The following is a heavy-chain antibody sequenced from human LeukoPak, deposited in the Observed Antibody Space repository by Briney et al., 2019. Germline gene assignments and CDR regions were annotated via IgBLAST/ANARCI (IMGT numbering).Heavy chain of an antibody. CDR2: ISGSAAST. Sequence: PGRSLRLSCAASGFTFSSYAMSWVRQAPGKWLEWVSAISGSAASTSYPDSVKGRFTISRDNSKTTLYLDLYTLRARPTAAYYCAKDQCSSSWYKCFDYWGQGTLVTVSS. V-gene: IGHV3-23*01. CDR1: GFTFSSYA. D-gene: IGHD6-13*01. CDR3: AKDQCSSSWYKCFDY. J-gene: IGHJ4*02.